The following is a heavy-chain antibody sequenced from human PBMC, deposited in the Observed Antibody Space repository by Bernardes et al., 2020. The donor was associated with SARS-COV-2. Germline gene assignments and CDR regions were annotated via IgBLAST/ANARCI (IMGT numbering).Heavy chain of an antibody. CDR1: GFTFSSYS. J-gene: IGHJ6*02. CDR2: ISSSSSTI. V-gene: IGHV3-48*01. Sequence: GGSLRLSCAASGFTFSSYSMNWVRQAPGKGLEWVSYISSSSSTIYYADSVKGRFTISRDKAKNSLYLQMNSLRAEDTAVYYCARGAYCSSTSCPTGHYYYGMDVWGQGTTVTVSS. D-gene: IGHD2-2*01. CDR3: ARGAYCSSTSCPTGHYYYGMDV.